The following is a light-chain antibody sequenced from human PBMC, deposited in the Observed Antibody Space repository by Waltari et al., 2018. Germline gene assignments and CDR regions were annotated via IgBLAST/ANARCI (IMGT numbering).Light chain of an antibody. J-gene: IGLJ1*01. CDR1: SSDVGGYHY. CDR2: DVT. V-gene: IGLV2-14*01. CDR3: ISYTSSGTYV. Sequence: QSALTQPASVSGSPGQSIAFSCPGTSSDVGGYHYASWYQQHPGKAPKLMIYDVTKRPSGISNRFSGSKSGYTASLTISGLQAEDEADYYCISYTSSGTYVFGTGTKVTVL.